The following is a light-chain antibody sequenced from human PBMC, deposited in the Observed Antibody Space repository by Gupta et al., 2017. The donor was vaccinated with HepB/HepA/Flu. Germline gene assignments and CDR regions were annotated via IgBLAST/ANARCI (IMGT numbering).Light chain of an antibody. CDR1: QSLLYSGDNRNY. CDR3: QQYFSNPRT. CDR2: WAS. J-gene: IGKJ1*01. V-gene: IGKV4-1*01. Sequence: DIMMTQSPDSLPVSMGERATITCKSSQSLLYSGDNRNYLSWYQQKPGQPPKVIIYWASIREPGVPDRFSGSGSGTDFTLTISSLQPEDVAIYYCQQYFSNPRTFGQGTKVEI.